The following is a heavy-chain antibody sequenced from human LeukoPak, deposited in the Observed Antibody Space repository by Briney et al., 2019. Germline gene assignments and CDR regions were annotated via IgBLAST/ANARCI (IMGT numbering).Heavy chain of an antibody. J-gene: IGHJ4*02. CDR2: ISNNDDYR. CDR3: ARDRSVLRGVISDC. CDR1: GFTFTIYT. V-gene: IGHV3-21*01. D-gene: IGHD3-10*01. Sequence: PGGSLRLSCAASGFTFTIYTMSWVRQAPGKGQAWVSSISNNDDYRYYADSVKGRFTVSRDNAKNSLYLQMNSLRVEDTAVYYCARDRSVLRGVISDCWGQGTLVTVSS.